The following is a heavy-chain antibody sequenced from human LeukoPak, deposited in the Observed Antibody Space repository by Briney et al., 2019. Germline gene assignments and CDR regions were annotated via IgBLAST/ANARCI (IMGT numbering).Heavy chain of an antibody. CDR3: ARDPLRLRYFYTFDY. D-gene: IGHD3-9*01. Sequence: PGGSLRLSCAASGFNFNDYGMSWVRHAPGKGLEWVSSISSSSSYIYYADSVKGRFTISRDNAKNSLYLQMNSLRAEDTAVYYCARDPLRLRYFYTFDYWGQGTLVTVSS. CDR1: GFNFNDYG. V-gene: IGHV3-21*01. J-gene: IGHJ4*02. CDR2: ISSSSSYI.